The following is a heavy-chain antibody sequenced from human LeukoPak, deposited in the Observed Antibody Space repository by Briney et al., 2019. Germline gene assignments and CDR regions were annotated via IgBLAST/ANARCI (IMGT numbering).Heavy chain of an antibody. CDR1: GGSISSYY. CDR2: IYYSGST. Sequence: SETLSLTCTVSGGSISSYYWSWIRQPPGQGLEWIGYIYYSGSTNYNPSLKSRVTISVDTSKNQFSLKLRSVTAADTAGYYCARSEGRDGYNFDYWGQGTLVTVSS. CDR3: ARSEGRDGYNFDY. D-gene: IGHD5-24*01. J-gene: IGHJ4*02. V-gene: IGHV4-59*01.